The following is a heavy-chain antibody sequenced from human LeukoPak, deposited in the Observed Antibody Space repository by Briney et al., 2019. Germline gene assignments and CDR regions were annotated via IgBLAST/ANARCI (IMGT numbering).Heavy chain of an antibody. D-gene: IGHD3-10*01. Sequence: MSSETLSLTCTVSGGPISSSSYYWGWIRQPPGKGLEWIGSIYYSGSTYYNPSLKSRVTISVDTSKNQFSLKLSSVTAADTAVYYCARNYYGSGSSNWFDPWGQGTLVTVSS. V-gene: IGHV4-39*01. CDR1: GGPISSSSYY. CDR3: ARNYYGSGSSNWFDP. J-gene: IGHJ5*02. CDR2: IYYSGST.